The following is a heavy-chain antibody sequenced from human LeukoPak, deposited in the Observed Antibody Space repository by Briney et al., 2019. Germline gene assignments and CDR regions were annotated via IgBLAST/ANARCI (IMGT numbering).Heavy chain of an antibody. CDR2: INHSGST. CDR3: ARGPSYYDSIGYYYGY. J-gene: IGHJ4*02. D-gene: IGHD3-22*01. CDR1: GGSFSGYY. V-gene: IGHV4-34*01. Sequence: SETLSLTCAVYGGSFSGYYWSWIRQPPGKGLEWIGEINHSGSTNYNPSLKSRVTISVDTSKNQFSLKLSSVTAADTAVYYCARGPSYYDSIGYYYGYWGQGTLVTVSS.